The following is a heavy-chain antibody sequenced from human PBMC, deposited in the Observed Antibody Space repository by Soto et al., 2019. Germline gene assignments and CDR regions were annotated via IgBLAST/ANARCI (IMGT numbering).Heavy chain of an antibody. J-gene: IGHJ6*02. Sequence: PGGSLRLSCAASGFTFSSYAMSWVRQAPGKGLEWVSAISGSGGSTYYADSVKGRFTISRDNSKNTLYLQMNSLRAEDTAVYYCAKDGNPGLSYYSYGTDVWCPGTTVTVSS. CDR1: GFTFSSYA. CDR2: ISGSGGST. V-gene: IGHV3-23*01. D-gene: IGHD2-15*01. CDR3: AKDGNPGLSYYSYGTDV.